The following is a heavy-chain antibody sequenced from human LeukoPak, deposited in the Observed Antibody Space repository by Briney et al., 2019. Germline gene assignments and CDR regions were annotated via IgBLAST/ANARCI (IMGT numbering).Heavy chain of an antibody. D-gene: IGHD3-10*01. CDR1: GGSISEYY. CDR3: ARHRGGSFDS. CDR2: IYNSGST. V-gene: IGHV4-59*08. Sequence: SETLSLTCTVSGGSISEYYWSWIRQPPGKGLEWIGSIYNSGSTNYNPSLKSRVTISVDTSKNQLSLRLSSVTAADTAVYYCARHRGGSFDSGGQGTLVSVSS. J-gene: IGHJ4*02.